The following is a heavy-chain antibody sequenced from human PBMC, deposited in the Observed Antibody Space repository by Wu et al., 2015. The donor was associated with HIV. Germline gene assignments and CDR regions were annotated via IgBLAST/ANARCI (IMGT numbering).Heavy chain of an antibody. D-gene: IGHD3-3*01. J-gene: IGHJ6*03. V-gene: IGHV1-8*01. CDR3: ARSRFERDVIYGVTTNYYYYNMDV. CDR2: MNPNSGNT. Sequence: QVQLVQSGAEVKKPGASVKVSCKASGYTFTSYDINWVRQATGQGLEWMGWMNPNSGNTGYAQKFQGRVTMTRNSSITTAYMEVSSLRSEETAVYYCARSRFERDVIYGVTTNYYYYNMDVWGKGTTVTVSS. CDR1: GYTFTSYD.